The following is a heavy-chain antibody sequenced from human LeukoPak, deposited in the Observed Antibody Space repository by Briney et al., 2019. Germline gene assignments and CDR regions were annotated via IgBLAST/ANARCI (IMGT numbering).Heavy chain of an antibody. Sequence: SETLSLTCAVSNYPITSDYYWVWIRQPPGQGLEWIGQIFHSGIAHYNPSLKSRVTMSVDTSRSQFSVNLNSVTAADTAVYFCGRAGFGTAYNRFYYYMDVWGKGTAVTVSS. V-gene: IGHV4-38-2*01. CDR3: GRAGFGTAYNRFYYYMDV. D-gene: IGHD3-16*01. J-gene: IGHJ6*03. CDR1: NYPITSDYY. CDR2: IFHSGIA.